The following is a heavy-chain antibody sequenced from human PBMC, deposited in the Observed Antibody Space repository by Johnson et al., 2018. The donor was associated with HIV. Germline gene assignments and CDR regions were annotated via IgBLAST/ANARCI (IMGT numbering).Heavy chain of an antibody. CDR3: ARDHLRCAFDI. D-gene: IGHD4-17*01. J-gene: IGHJ3*02. Sequence: VQLVESGGGLVQPGGSLRLSCAASGFTVSSNYMTWVRQAPGKGLEWVSVIYSGGSTYYAYSVKGRFTISRDNSKNTLYLQMNSLRAEDTAVYYCARDHLRCAFDIWGQGTMVTVSS. V-gene: IGHV3-66*02. CDR1: GFTVSSNY. CDR2: IYSGGST.